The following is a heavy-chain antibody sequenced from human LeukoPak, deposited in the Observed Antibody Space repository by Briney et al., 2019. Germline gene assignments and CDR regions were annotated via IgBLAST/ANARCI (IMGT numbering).Heavy chain of an antibody. CDR1: RFSFSRCG. CDR3: AKGSYDSSGYHLDY. V-gene: IGHV3-30*18. Sequence: GGSLRLSCASSRFSFSRCGLNWVRQAPGKGLEWVAVISYDGSNKYYADSVKGRFTISRDNSRNTLSLQMNSLRAEDTAVYYCAKGSYDSSGYHLDYWGQGTLVTVSS. D-gene: IGHD3-22*01. J-gene: IGHJ4*02. CDR2: ISYDGSNK.